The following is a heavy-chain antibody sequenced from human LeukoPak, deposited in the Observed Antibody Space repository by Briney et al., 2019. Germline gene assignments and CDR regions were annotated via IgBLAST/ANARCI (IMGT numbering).Heavy chain of an antibody. J-gene: IGHJ6*02. CDR2: IFPADSDT. V-gene: IGHV5-51*01. Sequence: GASLKISFKASGSSFNAYWVAWVRQMPGKGLEWMGIIFPADSDTRYSPSFQGQVTISADKSISTAYLQWSSLKASDSAMYYCARLGYCSSRSCYYGMDVWGQGTTVTVSS. CDR1: GSSFNAYW. D-gene: IGHD2-2*01. CDR3: ARLGYCSSRSCYYGMDV.